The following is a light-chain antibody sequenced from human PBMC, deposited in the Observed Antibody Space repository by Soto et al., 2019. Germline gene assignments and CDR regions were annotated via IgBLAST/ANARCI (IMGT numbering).Light chain of an antibody. V-gene: IGKV3-15*01. J-gene: IGKJ1*01. Sequence: EILMTQSPATLSVSPGERATLSCRASQSVSSYLAWYQQKPGQPPRLLIYGASTRATGIPARFSGSGSGTDFTLTISSLQPDDFATYYCQHYNSYSEAFGQGTKVDI. CDR2: GAS. CDR1: QSVSSY. CDR3: QHYNSYSEA.